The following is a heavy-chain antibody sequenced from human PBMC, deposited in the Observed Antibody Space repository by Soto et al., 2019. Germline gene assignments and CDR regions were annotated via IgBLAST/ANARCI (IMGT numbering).Heavy chain of an antibody. CDR1: GFTVSSNY. Sequence: PGGSLRLSCAASGFTVSSNYMSWVRQAPGKGLEWVSVIYSGGSTYYADSVKGRFTISRDNSKNTLYLQMNSLRAEDTAVYYCARVILDILAGYYTPIDLWGQGSLVTVSS. CDR2: IYSGGST. CDR3: ARVILDILAGYYTPIDL. V-gene: IGHV3-53*01. J-gene: IGHJ4*02. D-gene: IGHD3-9*01.